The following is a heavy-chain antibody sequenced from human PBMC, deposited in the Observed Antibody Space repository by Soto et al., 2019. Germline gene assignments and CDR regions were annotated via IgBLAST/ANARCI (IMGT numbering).Heavy chain of an antibody. CDR2: IFYSENT. D-gene: IGHD3-10*01. CDR1: GGSISSYF. CDR3: ARVNYYGSGSYPKGEYYYGMDV. Sequence: QVQLQESGPGLVKPSETLSLTCTVSGGSISSYFWSWIRQPPGKGLEWIGYIFYSENTNYSPSLTSRVTISVDTSKNPMSLKLSSVTAADTAVYYCARVNYYGSGSYPKGEYYYGMDVWGQGTTVTVSS. J-gene: IGHJ6*02. V-gene: IGHV4-59*01.